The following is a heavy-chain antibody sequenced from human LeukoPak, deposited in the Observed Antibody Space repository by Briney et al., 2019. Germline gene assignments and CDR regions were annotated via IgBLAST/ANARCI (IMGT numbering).Heavy chain of an antibody. CDR3: AKTRSKGGYSGYDSPYYFDY. D-gene: IGHD5-12*01. V-gene: IGHV3-23*01. J-gene: IGHJ4*02. CDR1: GFTFSSYA. Sequence: HTGGSLRLSCAASGFTFSSYAMSWVRQAPGKGLEWVSAISGSGGSTYYADSVKGRFTISRDNSKNTLYLQMNSLRAEDTAVYCCAKTRSKGGYSGYDSPYYFDYWGQGTLVTVSS. CDR2: ISGSGGST.